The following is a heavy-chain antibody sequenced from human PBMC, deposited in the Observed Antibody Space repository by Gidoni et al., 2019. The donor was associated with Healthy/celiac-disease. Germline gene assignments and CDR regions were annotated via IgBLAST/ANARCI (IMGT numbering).Heavy chain of an antibody. CDR3: ARVTYDFWSGYYVGVDY. D-gene: IGHD3-3*01. CDR1: GFTFSSYA. J-gene: IGHJ4*02. V-gene: IGHV3-23*01. CDR2: ISGSGGST. Sequence: EVQLLESGGGLVQPGGSLRLSCAASGFTFSSYAMSWVRQAPGKGLEWCSAISGSGGSTYYADSVKGRFTISRDNSKNTLYLQMNSLRAEDTAVYYCARVTYDFWSGYYVGVDYWGQGTLVTVSS.